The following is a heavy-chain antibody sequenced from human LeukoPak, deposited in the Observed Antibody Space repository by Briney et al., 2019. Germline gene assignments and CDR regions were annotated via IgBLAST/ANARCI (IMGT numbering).Heavy chain of an antibody. D-gene: IGHD6-19*01. CDR1: GGSISSGSYY. CDR2: IYTSGST. V-gene: IGHV4-61*02. CDR3: ARDSSGWKSNGAFDI. J-gene: IGHJ3*02. Sequence: SETLSLTCTVSGGSISSGSYYWSWIRQPAGKGLEWIGRIYTSGSTNYNPSLKSRVTISVDTSKNQFSLKLSSVTAADTAVYYCARDSSGWKSNGAFDIWGQGTMVTVSS.